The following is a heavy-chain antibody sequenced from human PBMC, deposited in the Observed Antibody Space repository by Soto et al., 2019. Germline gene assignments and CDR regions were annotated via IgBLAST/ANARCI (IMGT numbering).Heavy chain of an antibody. CDR3: ARDSLFVRGSSGDFDY. V-gene: IGHV4-4*07. CDR2: IYTSGST. D-gene: IGHD3-10*01. J-gene: IGHJ4*02. CDR1: GGSISSYY. Sequence: QVQLQESGPGLVKPSETLSLTCTVSGGSISSYYWSWIRQPAGKGLEWIGRIYTSGSTNYNPSLKSRVTMLVDTSKNQFSLKLSSVTAADTAVYYCARDSLFVRGSSGDFDYWGQGTLVTVSS.